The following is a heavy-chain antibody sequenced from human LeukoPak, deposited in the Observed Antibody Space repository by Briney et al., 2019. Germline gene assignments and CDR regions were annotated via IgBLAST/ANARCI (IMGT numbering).Heavy chain of an antibody. CDR1: GGSISSSSYY. V-gene: IGHV4-39*07. CDR3: ARFAGLDNYFDY. CDR2: IYYSGST. D-gene: IGHD2-2*03. J-gene: IGHJ4*02. Sequence: SETLSLTCTVSGGSISSSSYYWGWIRQPPGKGLEWIGSIYYSGSTYYNPSLKSRVTMSVDTSKNQFSLKLSSVTAADTAVYYCARFAGLDNYFDYWGQGTLVIVSS.